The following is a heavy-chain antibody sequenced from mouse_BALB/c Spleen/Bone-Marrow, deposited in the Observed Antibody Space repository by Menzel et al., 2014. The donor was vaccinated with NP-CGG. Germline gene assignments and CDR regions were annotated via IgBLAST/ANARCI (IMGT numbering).Heavy chain of an antibody. V-gene: IGHV14-3*02. J-gene: IGHJ3*01. CDR3: ARGGNYGWFAY. CDR2: IDPANGDI. D-gene: IGHD2-1*01. CDR1: GFNIXDTY. Sequence: VQLQQSGAELVKPGASVKLSCTASGFNIXDTYMHWVKQRPEQGLEWIGRIDPANGDIIYDPKFQGKATITADTSSNTAYLQLSSLTSEDIAVYYCARGGNYGWFAYWGQGTLVTVSA.